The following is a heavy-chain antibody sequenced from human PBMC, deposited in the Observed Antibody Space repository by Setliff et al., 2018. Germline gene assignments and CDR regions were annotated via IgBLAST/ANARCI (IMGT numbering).Heavy chain of an antibody. CDR3: AKDLTTWGYTPPYYFDY. Sequence: PGGSLRLSCAASGFTFSAYGMSWVRQAPGKGLEWVSAISGSGGSTYYADSVKGRFTISRDNSKNTLYLQMNSLRVEDTAVYYCAKDLTTWGYTPPYYFDYWGLGTLVTVS. D-gene: IGHD5-18*01. CDR1: GFTFSAYG. J-gene: IGHJ4*02. V-gene: IGHV3-23*01. CDR2: ISGSGGST.